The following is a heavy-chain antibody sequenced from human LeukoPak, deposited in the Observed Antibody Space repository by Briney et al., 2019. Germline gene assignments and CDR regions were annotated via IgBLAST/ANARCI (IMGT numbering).Heavy chain of an antibody. Sequence: GASVKVSCKASGYTFTSDYLHWVRQAPGQGLEWMVIINPNGGSTSNAQKFQGRVTMTRDTSTSTVYMELSRLRSEDTAVYYCARVRYYDNGGYSHFDYWGQGTLVTVSS. CDR2: INPNGGST. CDR3: ARVRYYDNGGYSHFDY. J-gene: IGHJ4*02. D-gene: IGHD3-22*01. V-gene: IGHV1-46*01. CDR1: GYTFTSDY.